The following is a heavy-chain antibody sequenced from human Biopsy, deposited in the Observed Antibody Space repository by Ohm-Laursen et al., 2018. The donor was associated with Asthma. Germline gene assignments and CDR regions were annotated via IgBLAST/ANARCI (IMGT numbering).Heavy chain of an antibody. D-gene: IGHD6-19*01. J-gene: IGHJ6*02. CDR3: ARCQVGYSSGWSLLLKKIYYSGMDV. V-gene: IGHV1-24*01. CDR1: GYSLTDLS. Sequence: GASVKVSCKISGYSLTDLSMHWVRQAPGQGLEWMGGHDHEEGGTVDARRFQGRVTMTADESTSTAYMEVTSLRSEDTAIYYCARCQVGYSSGWSLLLKKIYYSGMDVWGQGTAVTVPS. CDR2: HDHEEGGT.